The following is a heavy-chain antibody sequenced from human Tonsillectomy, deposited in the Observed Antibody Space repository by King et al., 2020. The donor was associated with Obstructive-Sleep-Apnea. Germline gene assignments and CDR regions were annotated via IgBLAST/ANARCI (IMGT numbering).Heavy chain of an antibody. J-gene: IGHJ4*02. D-gene: IGHD6-6*01. CDR2: IYYSGST. CDR1: GGSISSSSYY. V-gene: IGHV4-39*07. Sequence: QLQESGPGLVKPSETLSLTCIVSGGSISSSSYYWGWIRQPPGKGLEWIGSIYYSGSTYYNPSLKSRVTISVDTSKNQFSLKLSSVTAADTAVYYCARGLGSSGHVDYWGQGTLVTVSS. CDR3: ARGLGSSGHVDY.